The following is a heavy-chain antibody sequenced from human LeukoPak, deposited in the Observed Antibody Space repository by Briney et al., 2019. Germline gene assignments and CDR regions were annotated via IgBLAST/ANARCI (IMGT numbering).Heavy chain of an antibody. J-gene: IGHJ4*02. D-gene: IGHD1-26*01. CDR3: TTLSSIVGATNLDY. V-gene: IGHV3-15*01. Sequence: PGGSLRLSCAASGFTFSSYWMSWIRQAPGKGLEWVGRIKSKTDGGTTDYAAPVKGRFTISRDDSKNTLYLQMNSLKTEDTAVYYCTTLSSIVGATNLDYWGQGTLVTVSS. CDR2: IKSKTDGGTT. CDR1: GFTFSSYW.